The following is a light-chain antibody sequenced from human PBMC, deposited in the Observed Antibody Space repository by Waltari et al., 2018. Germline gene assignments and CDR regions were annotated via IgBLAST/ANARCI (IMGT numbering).Light chain of an antibody. CDR2: YVS. CDR1: SSDVGAYNY. Sequence: QSALTQPASVSGSPGQSITIPCTGPSSDVGAYNYVSWHQQHPGKAPKHLIFYVSFPPSGVSNRFSGSKSGNTASLTISGLQAEDEADYYCSSYISSSTLELFGGGTSQTVL. CDR3: SSYISSSTLEL. J-gene: IGLJ2*01. V-gene: IGLV2-14*03.